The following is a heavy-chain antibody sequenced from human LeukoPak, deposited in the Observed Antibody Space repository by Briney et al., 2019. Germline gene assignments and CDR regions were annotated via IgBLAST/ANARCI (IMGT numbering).Heavy chain of an antibody. CDR2: INPLSGST. J-gene: IGHJ4*02. Sequence: ASVKVSCKTSGYTFTSYFIHWVRQAPGQGLEWMGLINPLSGSTTYAQNLQGRVTMTSDTSTSTVYVEMSSLRSEDTAVYYCGRSVAFREIPRDFWGQGTLVTVSS. V-gene: IGHV1-46*04. D-gene: IGHD2-21*01. CDR3: GRSVAFREIPRDF. CDR1: GYTFTSYF.